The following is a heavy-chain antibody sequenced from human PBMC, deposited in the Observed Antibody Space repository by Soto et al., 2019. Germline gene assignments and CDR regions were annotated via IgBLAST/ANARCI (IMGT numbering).Heavy chain of an antibody. CDR2: ISYDGSNK. CDR1: GFTFSGYA. Sequence: QVQLVESGGGVVQPGRSLRLSCAASGFTFSGYAMHWVRQAPGKGLEWVAVISYDGSNKYYADSVKGRFTISRDNSKNTLYLQMNSLRAEDTAVYYCARDRATLTACDYWGQGTLVTVSS. D-gene: IGHD5-12*01. CDR3: ARDRATLTACDY. V-gene: IGHV3-30-3*01. J-gene: IGHJ4*02.